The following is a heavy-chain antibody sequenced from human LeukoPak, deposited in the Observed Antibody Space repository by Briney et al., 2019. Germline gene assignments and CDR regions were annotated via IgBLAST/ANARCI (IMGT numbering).Heavy chain of an antibody. V-gene: IGHV4-59*08. CDR3: ARHFTYYYDSSGYPRDAFDI. Sequence: SETLSLTCTVSGGSISGYYWSWIRQSPGEGLVRMGYIYYSGSTNYNPSLKSRVTISLDMSKNQFSLKLSSVTAADTALYYCARHFTYYYDSSGYPRDAFDIWGQGTVVTVSS. CDR2: IYYSGST. CDR1: GGSISGYY. J-gene: IGHJ3*02. D-gene: IGHD3-22*01.